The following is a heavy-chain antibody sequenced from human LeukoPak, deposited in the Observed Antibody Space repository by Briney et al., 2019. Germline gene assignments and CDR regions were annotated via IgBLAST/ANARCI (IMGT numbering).Heavy chain of an antibody. CDR2: ISAYNGNT. V-gene: IGHV1-18*01. J-gene: IGHJ6*02. Sequence: ASVKVSCKASGYTFTSYGISWVRQAPGQGLEWMGWISAYNGNTNYAQKLQGRVTMTTDTSTSTAYMELRSLRSDDTAVYYCARDLGYCSGGSCRPLYYYYYGMDVWGQGTTVTVSS. D-gene: IGHD2-15*01. CDR3: ARDLGYCSGGSCRPLYYYYYGMDV. CDR1: GYTFTSYG.